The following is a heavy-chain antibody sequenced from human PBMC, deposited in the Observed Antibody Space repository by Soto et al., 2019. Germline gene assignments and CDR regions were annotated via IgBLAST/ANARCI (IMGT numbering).Heavy chain of an antibody. V-gene: IGHV4-59*12. CDR3: ARAMGYCSSTSCYAHFYFDY. CDR2: IYYSGST. Sequence: SETLSLTCTVSGGSISSYYWSWIRQPPGKGLEWIGYIYYSGSTNYNPSLKSRVTISVDTSKNQFSLKLSSVTAADTAVYYCARAMGYCSSTSCYAHFYFDYWGQGTLVTVSS. CDR1: GGSISSYY. J-gene: IGHJ4*02. D-gene: IGHD2-2*01.